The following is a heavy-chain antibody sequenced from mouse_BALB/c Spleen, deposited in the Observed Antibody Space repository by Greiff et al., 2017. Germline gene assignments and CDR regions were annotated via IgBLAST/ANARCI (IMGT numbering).Heavy chain of an antibody. J-gene: IGHJ1*01. CDR1: GFTFSSYG. CDR3: ARHGGSSSYWYFDV. Sequence: EVQRVESGGDLVKPGGSLKLSCAASGFTFSSYGMSWVRQTPDKRLEWVATISSGGSYTYYPDSVKGRFTISRDNAKNTLYLQMSSLKSEDTAMYYCARHGGSSSYWYFDVWGAGTTVTVSS. CDR2: ISSGGSYT. D-gene: IGHD1-1*01. V-gene: IGHV5-6*01.